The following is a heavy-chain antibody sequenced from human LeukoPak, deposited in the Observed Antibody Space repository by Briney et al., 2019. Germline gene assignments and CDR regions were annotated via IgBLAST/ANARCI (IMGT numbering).Heavy chain of an antibody. CDR3: ARQGTIAVAGYFDY. Sequence: PSETLSLTCAVYGGSFSGYYWSWIRQPPGKGLEWIGEINHSGSINYNPSLKSRVTISVDTSKNQFSLKLSSVTAADTAVYYCARQGTIAVAGYFDYWGQGTLVTVSS. V-gene: IGHV4-34*01. CDR1: GGSFSGYY. D-gene: IGHD6-19*01. J-gene: IGHJ4*02. CDR2: INHSGSI.